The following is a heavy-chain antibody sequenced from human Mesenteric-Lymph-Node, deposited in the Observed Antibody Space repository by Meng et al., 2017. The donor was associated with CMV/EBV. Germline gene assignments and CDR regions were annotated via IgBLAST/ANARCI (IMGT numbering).Heavy chain of an antibody. D-gene: IGHD2-21*01. CDR3: LTGHYSA. CDR1: GFTFSDCT. J-gene: IGHJ5*02. V-gene: IGHV3-21*06. Sequence: GGSLRLSCAASGFTFSDCTMNWVRQAPGKGLEWVSFISTTSSYIYYADSVRGRFTISRDDAKNSLYLQMSSLRVEDTAVYYCLTGHYSAWGQGTLVTVSS. CDR2: ISTTSSYI.